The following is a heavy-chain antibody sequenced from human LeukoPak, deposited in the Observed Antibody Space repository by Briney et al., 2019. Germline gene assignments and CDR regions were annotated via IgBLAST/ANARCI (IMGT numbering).Heavy chain of an antibody. CDR2: IGTGRSYI. J-gene: IGHJ4*02. CDR1: GFTFNRYT. V-gene: IGHV3-21*01. D-gene: IGHD4-17*01. CDR3: AREGLYGDYAGH. Sequence: GGSLRLSCAASGFTFNRYTTNWVRQAPGKGLEWVSSIGTGRSYIFYADSVKGRFTISRDNAKNSLFMQMNSLRAEDTAVYYCAREGLYGDYAGHWGQGTLVTVSS.